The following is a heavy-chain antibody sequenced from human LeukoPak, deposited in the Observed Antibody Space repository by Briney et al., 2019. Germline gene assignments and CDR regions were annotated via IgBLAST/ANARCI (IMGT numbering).Heavy chain of an antibody. Sequence: GSVKVSCKASGYTFTSYDINWGRQAPGQGVEWMGWMNTNSGNTGNTQKFQGRVTMTRNTSISTAYMELSSLRSEDTAVYYCARGYIGVVPAAPWGQGTLLTVSS. CDR2: MNTNSGNT. CDR3: ARGYIGVVPAAP. J-gene: IGHJ5*02. V-gene: IGHV1-8*01. CDR1: GYTFTSYD. D-gene: IGHD2-2*01.